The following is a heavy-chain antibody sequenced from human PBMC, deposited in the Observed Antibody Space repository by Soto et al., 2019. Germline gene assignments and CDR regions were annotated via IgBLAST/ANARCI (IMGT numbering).Heavy chain of an antibody. CDR1: GYTFTRYG. CDR2: ISGYNGDT. CDR3: SKNGHPPYYYCRLDV. V-gene: IGHV1-18*01. J-gene: IGHJ6*02. Sequence: QGHLVQSGAEVKKPGASVKVSCKASGYTFTRYGISWVRQAPGQGLEWMGWISGYNGDTNYAQNLQDRVTMTTDKSTNTAYMELRSLTSADTAVYYCSKNGHPPYYYCRLDVWGQGTTVTVSS. D-gene: IGHD2-8*01.